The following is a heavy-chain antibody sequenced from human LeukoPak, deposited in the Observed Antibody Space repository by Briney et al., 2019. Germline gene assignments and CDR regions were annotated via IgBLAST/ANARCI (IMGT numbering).Heavy chain of an antibody. D-gene: IGHD4-17*01. CDR1: GDSVSSNTAA. J-gene: IGHJ4*02. Sequence: SQTLSLTCAISGDSVSSNTAAWNWIRQSPSRGLEWLGRTYYRSQWYNEYAVSVKSRITITPATSKNQFSRQLNSVTPEDTAAYYCARVTVTTLENWGQGTLVTVSS. CDR2: TYYRSQWYN. V-gene: IGHV6-1*01. CDR3: ARVTVTTLEN.